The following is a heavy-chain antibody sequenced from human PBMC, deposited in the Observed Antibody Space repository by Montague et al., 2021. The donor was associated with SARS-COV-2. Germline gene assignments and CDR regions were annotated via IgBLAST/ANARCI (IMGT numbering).Heavy chain of an antibody. CDR1: GGSFSGYY. CDR2: INHSGST. V-gene: IGHV4-34*01. D-gene: IGHD6-19*01. J-gene: IGHJ4*02. Sequence: SETLSLTCAAYGGSFSGYYWSWIRQPPGKGLEWIGEINHSGSTNYNPSLKSRVTISVDKSKNQFSLKLSSVTAADTAVYYCARTGYSSGWHSFDYWGQGTLVTVSS. CDR3: ARTGYSSGWHSFDY.